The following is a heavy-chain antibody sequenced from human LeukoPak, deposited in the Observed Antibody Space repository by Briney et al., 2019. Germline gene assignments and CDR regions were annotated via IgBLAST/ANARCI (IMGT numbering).Heavy chain of an antibody. CDR1: GGTVSSFA. CDR2: FIPILRTP. CDR3: ATPSRGHAFDI. J-gene: IGHJ3*02. D-gene: IGHD3-10*01. V-gene: IGHV1-69*05. Sequence: SVTVSCKTSGGTVSSFALSWMRQAPGQGPEWMGGFIPILRTPKDAQKFQGRVTITTDESTDTLYMELSGLRVEDTAVYYCATPSRGHAFDIWGQGTMVTV.